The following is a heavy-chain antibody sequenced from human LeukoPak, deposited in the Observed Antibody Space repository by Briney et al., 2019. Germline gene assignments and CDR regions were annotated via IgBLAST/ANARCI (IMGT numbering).Heavy chain of an antibody. Sequence: GESLKISCKGSGYSFTSYWIGWVRQMPGKGLEWMGIIYPGDSDTRYSPSFQGQVTISADRSISTAYLQWSSLKASDTAMYYWARQFSTYYYDSSGYLFDYWGQGTLVTVSS. D-gene: IGHD3-22*01. V-gene: IGHV5-51*01. CDR1: GYSFTSYW. CDR3: ARQFSTYYYDSSGYLFDY. J-gene: IGHJ4*02. CDR2: IYPGDSDT.